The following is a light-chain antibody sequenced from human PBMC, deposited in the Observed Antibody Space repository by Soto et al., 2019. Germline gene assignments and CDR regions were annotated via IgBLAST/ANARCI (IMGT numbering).Light chain of an antibody. Sequence: EIVLTQSPGTLSLSPGERATLSCRASQSVSSSYLAWYQQKPGQAPRLLIYGASSRTTGIPERFSGSGSGTDFPLTISRLEPEDFAVYYCQHYGSSPYTFGQGTRLEIK. CDR3: QHYGSSPYT. CDR2: GAS. CDR1: QSVSSSY. J-gene: IGKJ5*01. V-gene: IGKV3-20*01.